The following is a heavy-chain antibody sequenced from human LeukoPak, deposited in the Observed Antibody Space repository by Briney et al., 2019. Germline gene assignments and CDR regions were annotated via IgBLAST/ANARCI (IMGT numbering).Heavy chain of an antibody. CDR1: GYTFTKYV. CDR2: ISAYNGNT. D-gene: IGHD2-15*01. J-gene: IGHJ6*02. V-gene: IGHV1-18*01. CDR3: ARNGLPYCSGGSCYLYYYGMDV. Sequence: ASVKVSCKASGYTFTKYVISWVRQAPGQGLEWMGWISAYNGNTNYAQKLQGRVTMTTDTSTSTAYMELRSLRSDDTAVYYCARNGLPYCSGGSCYLYYYGMDVWGQGTTVTVSS.